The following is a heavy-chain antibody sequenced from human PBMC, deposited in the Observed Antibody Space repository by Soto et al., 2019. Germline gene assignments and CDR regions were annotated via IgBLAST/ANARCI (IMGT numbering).Heavy chain of an antibody. CDR3: VRGQVVTGAVLELYYLDY. CDR1: GLTFSDHY. V-gene: IGHV3-72*01. CDR2: TRNKANRYTT. J-gene: IGHJ4*02. D-gene: IGHD2-2*02. Sequence: GSVILSFAASGLTFSDHYMDLVRQAPGKGLEWVGRTRNKANRYTTEYAASVKGRFTISRDDSKNSLYLQMNSLKTEDTAVYYSVRGQVVTGAVLELYYLDYWGRGTLVTVYS.